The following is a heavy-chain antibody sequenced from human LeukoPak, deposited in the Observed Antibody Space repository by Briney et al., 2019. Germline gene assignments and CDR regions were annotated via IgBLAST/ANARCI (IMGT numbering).Heavy chain of an antibody. V-gene: IGHV3-15*01. CDR2: IKTKTDGGTI. J-gene: IGHJ4*02. Sequence: GGSLRLSCAASGFTLSDYYMSWIRQAPGKGLEWVGRIKTKTDGGTIDYAAPVKGRFTISRDDSKNTLYLQMNSLKTEDTAVYYCTTSGLYWGQGTLVTVSS. CDR1: GFTLSDYY. D-gene: IGHD3-10*01. CDR3: TTSGLY.